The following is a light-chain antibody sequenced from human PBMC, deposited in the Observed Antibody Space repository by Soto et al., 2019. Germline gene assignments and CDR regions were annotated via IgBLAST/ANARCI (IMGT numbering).Light chain of an antibody. J-gene: IGLJ2*01. Sequence: QSALTQPPSASGSPGQSVTISCTGTSSDVGGYNYVSWYQQHPGKAPKLMIYDVTTRPSGVPDRFSGSKSGNTASLTVSGLQAEDEADYYCSSYAGSNNFEVFGGGTKLTVL. V-gene: IGLV2-8*01. CDR1: SSDVGGYNY. CDR2: DVT. CDR3: SSYAGSNNFEV.